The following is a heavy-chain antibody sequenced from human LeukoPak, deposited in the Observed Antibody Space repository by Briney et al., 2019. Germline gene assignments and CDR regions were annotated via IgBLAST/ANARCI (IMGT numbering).Heavy chain of an antibody. CDR2: VVGNGGTT. V-gene: IGHV3-64*01. Sequence: GGSLRLSCAASGFTFTTYTIHWVRQAPGQGLEYVSAVVGNGGTTYYANSVKGRFTISRDNSKNTVYLQMGSLRAEDTAVYYCARERAFCYFDYWGQGALVTVSS. J-gene: IGHJ4*02. D-gene: IGHD3-3*01. CDR3: ARERAFCYFDY. CDR1: GFTFTTYT.